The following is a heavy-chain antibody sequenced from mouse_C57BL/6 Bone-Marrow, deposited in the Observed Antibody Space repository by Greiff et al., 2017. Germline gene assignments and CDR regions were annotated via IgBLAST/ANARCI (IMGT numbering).Heavy chain of an antibody. D-gene: IGHD2-5*01. CDR3: ARRHSNSSPFDV. V-gene: IGHV1-52*01. Sequence: QVQLQQPGAELVRPGSSVKLSCKASGYTFTSYWMHWVKQRPIQGLEWIGNIDPSDSETHYNQKFKDKATLTVDKSSSTAYMQLSSLPSEDSAVXYCARRHSNSSPFDVWGTGTTVTVSS. J-gene: IGHJ1*03. CDR1: GYTFTSYW. CDR2: IDPSDSET.